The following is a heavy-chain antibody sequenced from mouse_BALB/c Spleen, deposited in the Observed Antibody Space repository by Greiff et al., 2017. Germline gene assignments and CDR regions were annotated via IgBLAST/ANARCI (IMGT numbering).Heavy chain of an antibody. D-gene: IGHD2-4*01. CDR1: GYSITSYYA. J-gene: IGHJ4*01. V-gene: IGHV3-2*02. CDR3: ARDLIYYDYDGRYAMDY. Sequence: EVQLQESGPGLVKPSQSLSLTCTVTGYSITSYYAWNWIRQFPGNQLEWMVYISYSGSTSYNPSLKSRISITRDSSKNQFFLQLNSVTTEDTATYYCARDLIYYDYDGRYAMDYWGQGTSVTVSS. CDR2: ISYSGST.